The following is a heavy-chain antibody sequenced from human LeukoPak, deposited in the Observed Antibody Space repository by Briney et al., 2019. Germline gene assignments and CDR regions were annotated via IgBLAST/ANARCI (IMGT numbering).Heavy chain of an antibody. D-gene: IGHD4-23*01. Sequence: GGSLRLSCAASGFTFSSYSMNWVRQAPGKGLEWVSAISGSGGSTYYADSVKGRFTISRDNSKNTLYLQMNSLRAEDTAVYYCAKADTVVTYFDPWGQGTLVTVSS. V-gene: IGHV3-23*01. J-gene: IGHJ5*02. CDR3: AKADTVVTYFDP. CDR1: GFTFSSYS. CDR2: ISGSGGST.